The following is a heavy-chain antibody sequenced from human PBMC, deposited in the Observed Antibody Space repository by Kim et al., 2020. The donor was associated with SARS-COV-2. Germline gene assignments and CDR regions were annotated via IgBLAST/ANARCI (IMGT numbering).Heavy chain of an antibody. V-gene: IGHV4-34*01. CDR2: INHSGST. J-gene: IGHJ5*01. D-gene: IGHD3-9*01. CDR3: ARDPEYYDILTGYKDWFD. Sequence: SQTLSLTCAVYGGSFSGYYWTWIRQPPGKGLEWIGEINHSGSTNYNPSLRSRVTMSVDTSKNQFSLKLNSVTAADTAVYYCARDPEYYDILTGYKDWFD. CDR1: GGSFSGYY.